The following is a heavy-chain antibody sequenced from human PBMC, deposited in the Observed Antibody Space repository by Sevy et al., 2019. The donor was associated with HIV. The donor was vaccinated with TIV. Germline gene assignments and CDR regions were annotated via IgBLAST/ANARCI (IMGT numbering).Heavy chain of an antibody. J-gene: IGHJ4*02. CDR1: GFTFADHA. V-gene: IGHV3-30*04. Sequence: QLGGPLRLSCAASGFTFADHAFHWVRQAPGKGLEWVAIISFDGRNKRLAESVKGRFTISRDDSKNTVYLQMTSLRPEDTAVYYCARDHCTDGACFRSGYFDYWGQGTLVTVSS. CDR3: ARDHCTDGACFRSGYFDY. D-gene: IGHD2-8*01. CDR2: ISFDGRNK.